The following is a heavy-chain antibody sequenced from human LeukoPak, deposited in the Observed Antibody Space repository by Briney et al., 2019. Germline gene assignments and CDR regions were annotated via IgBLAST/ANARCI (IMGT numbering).Heavy chain of an antibody. V-gene: IGHV4-39*01. D-gene: IGHD3-16*01. J-gene: IGHJ6*03. Sequence: PSETLSLTCTVSGGSISSGTYYRGWIRQPPGKGLEWIGSIYYSGSTYYNPSLKSRVTISVDTSMNQFSLKLSSVTAADTALYYCARRLSYYYYMDVWGKGTTVTVSS. CDR3: ARRLSYYYYMDV. CDR1: GGSISSGTYY. CDR2: IYYSGST.